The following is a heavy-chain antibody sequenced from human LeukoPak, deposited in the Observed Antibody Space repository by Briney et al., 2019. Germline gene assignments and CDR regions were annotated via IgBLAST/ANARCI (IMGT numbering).Heavy chain of an antibody. Sequence: GGSLRLSCAASGFTFSSYGMHWVRQAPGKGLEWVAVISYDGSNKYYGDSVKGRFTISRDNSKNTLYLQMNSLRAEDTAVYYCAKGGNTYYFDYWGQETLVTVSS. D-gene: IGHD5-18*01. V-gene: IGHV3-30*18. CDR2: ISYDGSNK. CDR3: AKGGNTYYFDY. CDR1: GFTFSSYG. J-gene: IGHJ4*02.